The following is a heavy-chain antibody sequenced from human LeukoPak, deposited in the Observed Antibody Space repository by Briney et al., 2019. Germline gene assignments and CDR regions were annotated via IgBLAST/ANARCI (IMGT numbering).Heavy chain of an antibody. CDR1: GLTFSSFS. CDR2: ISSSSDII. V-gene: IGHV3-48*04. CDR3: VRVRYSSSSHYMDV. D-gene: IGHD6-6*01. Sequence: GGSLRLSCAASGLTFSSFSMNWVRQAPGKGVEWVSYISSSSDIIHYADSVRGRFTISRDNAKKSLYLEMNSLRAEDTAVYYCVRVRYSSSSHYMDVWGKGTTVTVSS. J-gene: IGHJ6*03.